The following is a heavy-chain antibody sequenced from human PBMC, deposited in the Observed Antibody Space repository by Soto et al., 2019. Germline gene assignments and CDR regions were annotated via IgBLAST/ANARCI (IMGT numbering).Heavy chain of an antibody. CDR3: ASGYYYVYAFDI. Sequence: PGESLKISCKGSGYSFTSYWISWVRQMPGKGLEWMGRIDPSDSYTNYSPSFQGHVTISTDKSISTAYLQWSSLKASDTAMYYCASGYYYVYAFDIWGQGTMVPVSS. D-gene: IGHD3-22*01. CDR1: GYSFTSYW. J-gene: IGHJ3*02. CDR2: IDPSDSYT. V-gene: IGHV5-10-1*01.